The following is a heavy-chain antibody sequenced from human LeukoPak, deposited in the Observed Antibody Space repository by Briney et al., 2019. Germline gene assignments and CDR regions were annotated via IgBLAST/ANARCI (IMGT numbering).Heavy chain of an antibody. J-gene: IGHJ6*03. CDR3: ARVFCSGGSCYSAPYYMDV. CDR1: GGSFSGYY. V-gene: IGHV4-4*07. Sequence: SETLSLTCTVYGGSFSGYYWSWIRQPAGKGLEWIGRIYTSGSTNYNPSLKSRVTISVDTSKNQFSLKLSSVTAADTAVYYCARVFCSGGSCYSAPYYMDVWGKGTTVTVSS. CDR2: IYTSGST. D-gene: IGHD2-15*01.